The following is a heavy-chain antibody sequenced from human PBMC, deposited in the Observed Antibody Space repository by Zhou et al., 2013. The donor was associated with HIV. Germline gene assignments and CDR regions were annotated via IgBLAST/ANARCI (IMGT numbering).Heavy chain of an antibody. D-gene: IGHD3-9*01. J-gene: IGHJ6*02. Sequence: QVQLVQSGAEVKKPGASVKVSCKASGYTFTSYDINWVRQATGQGLEWMGWMNPNSGNTGYAQKFQGRVTMTRNTSISTAYMELSSLRSEDTAVYYCARGPLDIRYFDWFSPYYYGMDVWGQGTTVTVSS. CDR2: MNPNSGNT. CDR3: ARGPLDIRYFDWFSPYYYGMDV. V-gene: IGHV1-8*01. CDR1: GYTFTSYD.